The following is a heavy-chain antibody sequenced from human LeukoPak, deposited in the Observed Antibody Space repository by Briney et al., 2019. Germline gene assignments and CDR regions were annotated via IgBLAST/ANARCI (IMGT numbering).Heavy chain of an antibody. CDR1: GFTFNNYA. J-gene: IGHJ6*04. Sequence: ESLRLSCAASGFTFNNYAMNWVRQAPGKGLEWVSSITSSGDTTHYADSVRGRFTISRDYSRNTLSLQMTSLRAEDTAVYYCAKGVLSGMRYYYGMDVWGKGTTVTVSS. V-gene: IGHV3-23*01. CDR2: ITSSGDTT. CDR3: AKGVLSGMRYYYGMDV. D-gene: IGHD3-10*01.